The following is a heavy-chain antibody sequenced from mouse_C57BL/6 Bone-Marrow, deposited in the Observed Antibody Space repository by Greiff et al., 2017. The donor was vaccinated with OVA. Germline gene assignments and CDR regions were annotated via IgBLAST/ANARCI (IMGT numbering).Heavy chain of an antibody. Sequence: VHVKQSGGGLVQPGESLKLSCESNEYEFPSHDMSWVRKTPEKRLELVAAINSDGGSTYYPDTMERRFIISRDNTKKTLYLQMSSLRSEDTALYYCARHDLWLRLAWFAYWGQGTLVTVSA. CDR1: EYEFPSHD. V-gene: IGHV5-2*01. CDR2: INSDGGST. J-gene: IGHJ3*01. D-gene: IGHD2-2*01. CDR3: ARHDLWLRLAWFAY.